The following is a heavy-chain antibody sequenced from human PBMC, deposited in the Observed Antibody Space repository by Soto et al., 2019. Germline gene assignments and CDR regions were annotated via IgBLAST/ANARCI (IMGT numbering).Heavy chain of an antibody. CDR1: GFTFSSYE. J-gene: IGHJ4*02. D-gene: IGHD3-16*01. V-gene: IGHV3-48*03. CDR2: ISSSGSTI. Sequence: GGSLRLSCAASGFTFSSYEMNWVRQAPGKGLEWVSYISSSGSTIYYADSVKGRFTISRDNAKNSLYLQMNSLRAEDTAVYYCARSHYVWGCYDYWGQGTLVTVSS. CDR3: ARSHYVWGCYDY.